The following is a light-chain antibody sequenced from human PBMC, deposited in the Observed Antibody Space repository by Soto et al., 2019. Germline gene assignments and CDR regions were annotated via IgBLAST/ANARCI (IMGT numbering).Light chain of an antibody. J-gene: IGLJ3*02. CDR1: KVGSKS. Sequence: SYELTQPPSVSVAPGRTAIITCGGSKVGSKSVHWYQQKPGQVPVLVIYYEVDRPSGIPRRFSGSISRDTATLTIASVEAGDEADYYCQVWDGSTHHLVFGGGTKLTVL. CDR2: YEV. V-gene: IGLV3-21*04. CDR3: QVWDGSTHHLV.